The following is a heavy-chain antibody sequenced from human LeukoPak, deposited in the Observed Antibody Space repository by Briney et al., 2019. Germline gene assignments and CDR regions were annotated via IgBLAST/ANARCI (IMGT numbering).Heavy chain of an antibody. Sequence: GGSLRLSCAASVFTLSKACMRWVRQAPGKGQECIGRAESKTDGGTTEFAARVEGRFTISRDDSKNTLYLQMNSLKTDDTAVYYCTTELWFGELLLGYWGQGALVTVSS. D-gene: IGHD3-10*01. V-gene: IGHV3-15*04. CDR3: TTELWFGELLLGY. CDR2: AESKTDGGTT. CDR1: VFTLSKAC. J-gene: IGHJ4*02.